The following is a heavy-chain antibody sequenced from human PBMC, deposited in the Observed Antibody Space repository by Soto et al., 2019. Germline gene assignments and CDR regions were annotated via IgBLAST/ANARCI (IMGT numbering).Heavy chain of an antibody. CDR2: ISAYNGNT. D-gene: IGHD6-19*01. J-gene: IGHJ4*02. CDR3: AGGENRAEAGTKDY. Sequence: QVQLVQSGAEVKKPGASVKVSCKASGYTFTSYGISWVRQAPGQGLEWMGWISAYNGNTNYAQKLHGRVTMTTDTPPSAECMELRSLRSDDTAVYYCAGGENRAEAGTKDYWCQGTLVAVSS. CDR1: GYTFTSYG. V-gene: IGHV1-18*01.